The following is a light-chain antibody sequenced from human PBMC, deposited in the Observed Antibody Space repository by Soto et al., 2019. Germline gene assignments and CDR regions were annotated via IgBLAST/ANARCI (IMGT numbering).Light chain of an antibody. J-gene: IGKJ1*01. CDR1: QSLTTR. Sequence: DIPMTQSASSVSAYVGDRVNITCRASQSLTTRFDWYQQSTGKAPKLLIYDVSSLQSGVPSRFSGTGSGTEFTLTISSLQPDDFATYYCQQRTWTFGQGTKVDI. CDR3: QQRTWT. V-gene: IGKV1-5*01. CDR2: DVS.